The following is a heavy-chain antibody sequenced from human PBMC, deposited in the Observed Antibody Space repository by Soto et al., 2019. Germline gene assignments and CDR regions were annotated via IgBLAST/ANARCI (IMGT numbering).Heavy chain of an antibody. Sequence: ESGGGVVQPGRSLRLSCAASGFSFSSYGMHWVRQAPGKGLEWVALISYDGSQKYSADSVQGRFTISRDNSKNTLYLQMNSLRGEDTAVYYCAKDLVGGVRYYYGMDVWGQGTTVTVSS. CDR3: AKDLVGGVRYYYGMDV. V-gene: IGHV3-30*18. CDR1: GFSFSSYG. D-gene: IGHD1-26*01. J-gene: IGHJ6*02. CDR2: ISYDGSQK.